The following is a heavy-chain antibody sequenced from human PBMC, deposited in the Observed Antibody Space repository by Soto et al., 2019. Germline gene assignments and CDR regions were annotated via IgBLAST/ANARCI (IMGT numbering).Heavy chain of an antibody. CDR2: IIPVFGRP. CDR3: AREASGYDF. D-gene: IGHD5-12*01. CDR1: GGTFSSFG. V-gene: IGHV1-69*13. J-gene: IGHJ1*01. Sequence: ASVNVSCKASGGTFSSFGISWVRQAPGQGLEWMGGIIPVFGRPNYAQRFRGRLTITADESTNTSYMELIDLTSEDTAVYYCAREASGYDFWGQGTQVTVSS.